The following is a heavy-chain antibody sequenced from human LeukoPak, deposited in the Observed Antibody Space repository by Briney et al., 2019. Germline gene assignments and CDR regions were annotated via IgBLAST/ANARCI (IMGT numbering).Heavy chain of an antibody. J-gene: IGHJ4*02. V-gene: IGHV4-4*07. CDR1: GASMNSHY. CDR2: IYTGGST. D-gene: IGHD4-23*01. CDR3: ARHGGGKGPFDY. Sequence: SETLSLTCTVSGASMNSHYWTWIRQPAGKGLEWIGRIYTGGSTNYNPSLKSRVTMSVDTSKNQFSLKLSSVTAADTAVYYCARHGGGKGPFDYWGQGTLVTVSS.